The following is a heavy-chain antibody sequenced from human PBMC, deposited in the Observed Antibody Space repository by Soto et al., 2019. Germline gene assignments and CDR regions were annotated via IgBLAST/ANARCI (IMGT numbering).Heavy chain of an antibody. V-gene: IGHV1-69*01. CDR2: TIPIFGTA. D-gene: IGHD6-25*01. Sequence: QVQLVQSGAEVKKPGSSVKVSCKASGGTFSSYAITWVRQAPGQGLEWMGGTIPIFGTANYAQQFQGRVTLTADESTSTADMELSIRRSEDTAVYYCARDFKQSAATGAYYGMDFWGQGTTVTVSS. CDR1: GGTFSSYA. CDR3: ARDFKQSAATGAYYGMDF. J-gene: IGHJ6*02.